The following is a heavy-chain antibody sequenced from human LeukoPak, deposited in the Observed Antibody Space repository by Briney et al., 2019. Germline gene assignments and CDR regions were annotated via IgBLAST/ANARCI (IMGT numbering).Heavy chain of an antibody. V-gene: IGHV1-18*01. D-gene: IGHD6-13*01. CDR1: GYTFTTYG. Sequence: ASVKVSCKASGYTFTTYGINWVRQAPGQGLEWMGCISPNNNKKNFAQKFEGRVSLATDASTSTAYLELWSLISDDTAIYYCARPAAVGTSGGLYFLDYWGQGTLVTVSS. J-gene: IGHJ4*02. CDR3: ARPAAVGTSGGLYFLDY. CDR2: ISPNNNKK.